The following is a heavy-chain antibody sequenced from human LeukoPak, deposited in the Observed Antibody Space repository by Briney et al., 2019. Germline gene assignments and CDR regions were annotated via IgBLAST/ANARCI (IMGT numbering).Heavy chain of an antibody. D-gene: IGHD5-12*01. CDR1: GFTFYDYY. CDR2: IVRADDNTA. J-gene: IGHJ4*02. V-gene: IGHV3-11*01. CDR3: ARVNSAYSYFDF. Sequence: GGSLRLSCVASGFTFYDYYMIWIRQAPGQGLEWVSSIVRADDNTAEYADSVRGRFSISRDNSRNSVFLQMTRLTPEDTAVYYCARVNSAYSYFDFWGQGTPVTVSS.